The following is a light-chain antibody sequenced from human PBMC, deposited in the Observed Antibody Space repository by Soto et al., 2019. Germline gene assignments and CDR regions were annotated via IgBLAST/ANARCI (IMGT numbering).Light chain of an antibody. Sequence: QSVLTQPASVSGSPGQSITISCTGTSSDVCGYNYVSWYQQHPGKAPKLMIYEVSNRPSGVSNRFSGSKSGNTASLTISGLHAEDEADYYCSSYTSSSTLLFGGGTKLTVL. V-gene: IGLV2-14*01. CDR3: SSYTSSSTLL. CDR2: EVS. J-gene: IGLJ2*01. CDR1: SSDVCGYNY.